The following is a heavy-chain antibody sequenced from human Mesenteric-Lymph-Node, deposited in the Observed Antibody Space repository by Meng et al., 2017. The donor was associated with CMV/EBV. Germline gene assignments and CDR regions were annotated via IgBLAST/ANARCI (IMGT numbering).Heavy chain of an antibody. CDR1: GSTFTSYA. Sequence: CKASGSTFTSYAMNWVRQAPGQGLEWMGWINTNTGNPTYAQGFTGRFVFSLDTSVSTAYLQISSLKAEDTAVYCCARVGASSSRGADYWGQGTLVTVSS. J-gene: IGHJ4*02. D-gene: IGHD6-13*01. V-gene: IGHV7-4-1*02. CDR2: INTNTGNP. CDR3: ARVGASSSRGADY.